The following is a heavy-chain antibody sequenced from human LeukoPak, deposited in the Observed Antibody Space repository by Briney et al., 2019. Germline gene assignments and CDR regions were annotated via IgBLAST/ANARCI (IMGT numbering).Heavy chain of an antibody. D-gene: IGHD6-19*01. CDR3: AKDQKQWLVQDAFDI. J-gene: IGHJ3*02. V-gene: IGHV3-23*01. Sequence: GGSLRLSCTASGFTFSSYAMTWVRQAPGKGLEWVSAISGSGGSTYYADSVKGRFTISRDNSKNTLYLQMNSLRAEDTAVYYCAKDQKQWLVQDAFDIWGQGTMVTVSS. CDR1: GFTFSSYA. CDR2: ISGSGGST.